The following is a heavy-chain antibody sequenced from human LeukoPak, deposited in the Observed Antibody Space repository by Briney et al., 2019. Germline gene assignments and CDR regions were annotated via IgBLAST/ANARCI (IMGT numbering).Heavy chain of an antibody. Sequence: GGSLRLSCVASGFTFSTSIINWVRQAPEKGLEWVSYISSGGSYIYYADSVKGRFTISRDNAKNSLYLQMHSLRAGGTPVYYWMRCNRDYAESLYWGRGTLVTVSS. D-gene: IGHD4-17*01. J-gene: IGHJ4*02. CDR3: MRCNRDYAESLY. CDR1: GFTFSTSI. V-gene: IGHV3-21*01. CDR2: ISSGGSYI.